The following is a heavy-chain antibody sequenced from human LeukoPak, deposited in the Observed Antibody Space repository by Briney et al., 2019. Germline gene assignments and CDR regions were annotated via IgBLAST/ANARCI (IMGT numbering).Heavy chain of an antibody. D-gene: IGHD2-15*01. CDR2: IWYDGSNK. Sequence: GGSLRLSCAAPGFTFSSYGMHWVRQAPGKGLEWVAVIWYDGSNKYYADSVKGRFTISRDNSKNTLYLQMNSLRAEDTAVYCCAKDTGDIGAFDIWGQGTMVTVSS. CDR3: AKDTGDIGAFDI. J-gene: IGHJ3*02. CDR1: GFTFSSYG. V-gene: IGHV3-33*06.